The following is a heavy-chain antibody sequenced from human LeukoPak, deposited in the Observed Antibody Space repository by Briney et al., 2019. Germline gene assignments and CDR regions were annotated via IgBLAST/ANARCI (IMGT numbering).Heavy chain of an antibody. J-gene: IGHJ4*02. V-gene: IGHV3-21*01. CDR3: ARGVTVTSPLHY. D-gene: IGHD4-17*01. CDR1: GSTFSSYS. CDR2: ISSSSSYI. Sequence: GGSLRLSCAASGSTFSSYSMNWVRQAPGKGLEWVSSISSSSSYIYYADSVKGRFTISRDNAKNSLYLQLNSLRAEDTAVYYCARGVTVTSPLHYWGQGTLVTVSS.